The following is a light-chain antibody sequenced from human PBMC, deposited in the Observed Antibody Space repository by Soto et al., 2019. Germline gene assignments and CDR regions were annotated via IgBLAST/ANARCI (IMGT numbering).Light chain of an antibody. J-gene: IGKJ1*01. CDR3: QQFNSLPWT. Sequence: AIQLTQSPSSLSASVGDRVTITCRASQGISSALAWYQQKPGKAPKLLIYDASSLESGVPSRFSGSGSGTDFTLTISSLQPEDFATYYSQQFNSLPWTFGQGTKVEIK. CDR1: QGISSA. CDR2: DAS. V-gene: IGKV1-13*02.